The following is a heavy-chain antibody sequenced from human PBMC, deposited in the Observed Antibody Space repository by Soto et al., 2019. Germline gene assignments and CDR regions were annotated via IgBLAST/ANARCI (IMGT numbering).Heavy chain of an antibody. J-gene: IGHJ4*02. D-gene: IGHD6-6*01. CDR3: AKDSIPYSSSYDLDH. V-gene: IGHV3-23*01. CDR1: GFSFRDYA. Sequence: EVQLLESGGGLVQSGGSLRLSCVASGFSFRDYAMSWVRQAPGKGLVWVSAMTATGVSIFYADSVRRRFTISRDNSKNTVYLQMSSLRAEDTATYYCAKDSIPYSSSYDLDHWGRGALVTVSS. CDR2: MTATGVSI.